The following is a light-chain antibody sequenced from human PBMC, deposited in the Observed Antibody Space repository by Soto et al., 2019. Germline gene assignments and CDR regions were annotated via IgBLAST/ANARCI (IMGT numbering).Light chain of an antibody. Sequence: DTVLTQSPPSLPVTPGESASISCRSSQSLLHSNGYNYLDWYLQKPGQSPQLLIYLGSTRASVVPDRFSGSGSGTDFTLKISRVEAEDVGIYHCMQALQTPYTFGQGTKLEIK. V-gene: IGKV2-28*01. CDR2: LGS. J-gene: IGKJ2*01. CDR3: MQALQTPYT. CDR1: QSLLHSNGYNY.